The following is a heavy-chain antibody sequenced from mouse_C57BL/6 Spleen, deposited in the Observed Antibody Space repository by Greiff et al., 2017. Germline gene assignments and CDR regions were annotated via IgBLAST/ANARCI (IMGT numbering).Heavy chain of an antibody. CDR2: ISSGGDYI. V-gene: IGHV5-9-1*02. D-gene: IGHD2-4*01. CDR1: GFTFSSYA. J-gene: IGHJ3*01. CDR3: TRVGDYDGAWFAY. Sequence: EVKLMESGAGFVKPGGSLKLSCAASGFTFSSYAMSWVRQTPEKRLEWVAYISSGGDYIYYADTVKGRFTISRDNARNTLYLQMSSLKSEDTAMYYCTRVGDYDGAWFAYWGQGTLVTVSA.